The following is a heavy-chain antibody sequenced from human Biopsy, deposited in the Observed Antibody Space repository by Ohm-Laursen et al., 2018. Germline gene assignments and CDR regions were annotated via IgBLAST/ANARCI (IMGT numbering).Heavy chain of an antibody. V-gene: IGHV3-23*01. CDR2: ISDIGSST. Sequence: SLRLSCAASGFTFSNYAMTWVRQAPGKGLEWVSAISDIGSSTFYSDSAKGRFTISRGNSKKTLYLQMNSLRAEDTAIYYCAKDQPDLAVVVAAHWYFDLWGRGTLVTVSS. D-gene: IGHD2-15*01. CDR1: GFTFSNYA. CDR3: AKDQPDLAVVVAAHWYFDL. J-gene: IGHJ2*01.